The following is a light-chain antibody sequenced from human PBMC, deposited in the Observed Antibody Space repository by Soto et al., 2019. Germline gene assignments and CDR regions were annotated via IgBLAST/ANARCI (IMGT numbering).Light chain of an antibody. V-gene: IGKV3-15*01. CDR2: GTS. CDR3: QQYNNWPRT. J-gene: IGKJ1*01. Sequence: EVVMTKSPASLSVSPGERATLSCRASHSISSNLAWYQQKPGQAPRLLIYGTSTRAAGIPARFSGRGSGTEFTLTISSLQSEDVAVYYCQQYNNWPRTFGQGTKVDIK. CDR1: HSISSN.